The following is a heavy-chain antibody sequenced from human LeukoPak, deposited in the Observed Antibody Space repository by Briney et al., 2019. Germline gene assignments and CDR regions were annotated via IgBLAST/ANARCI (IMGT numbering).Heavy chain of an antibody. V-gene: IGHV3-43*01. J-gene: IGHJ1*01. CDR3: AKGPGAAVAKRYIQH. D-gene: IGHD6-19*01. CDR1: GFTFKDYA. CDR2: ISWDSGNS. Sequence: QAGGSLRLSCAASGFTFKDYAMHWVRQVPGKGLEWVSLISWDSGNSYYADSVKGRFTISGYNSKSSLSLQMNSLRTEDTALYYCAKGPGAAVAKRYIQHWGQGTLVTVSS.